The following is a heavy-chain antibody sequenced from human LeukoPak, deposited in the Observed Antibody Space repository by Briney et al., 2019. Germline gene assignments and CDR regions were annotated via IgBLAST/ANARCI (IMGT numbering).Heavy chain of an antibody. CDR1: GDSISSSSYY. CDR3: ARRTRYYYYMDV. Sequence: NASETLSLTCTVSGDSISSSSYYWGWIRQPPGKGLEWIGSIYYSGSTYYNPSLKSRVTISVDTSKNQFSLKLSSVTAADTAVYYCARRTRYYYYMDVWGKGTTVTVSS. CDR2: IYYSGST. J-gene: IGHJ6*03. V-gene: IGHV4-39*01.